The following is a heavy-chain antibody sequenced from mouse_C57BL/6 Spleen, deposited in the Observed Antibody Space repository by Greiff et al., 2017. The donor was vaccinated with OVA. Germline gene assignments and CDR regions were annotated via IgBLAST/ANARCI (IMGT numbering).Heavy chain of an antibody. CDR3: ARGGSSGPAWFAY. V-gene: IGHV1-69*01. CDR2: IDPSDSYN. Sequence: QVQLQQSGAELVMPGASVKLSCKASGYTFTSYWMHWVKQRPGQGLEWIGEIDPSDSYNNYNQKFKGKSTLTVDKSSSTAYMQLSSLTSEDSAVYYCARGGSSGPAWFAYWGQGTLVTVSA. CDR1: GYTFTSYW. D-gene: IGHD3-2*02. J-gene: IGHJ3*01.